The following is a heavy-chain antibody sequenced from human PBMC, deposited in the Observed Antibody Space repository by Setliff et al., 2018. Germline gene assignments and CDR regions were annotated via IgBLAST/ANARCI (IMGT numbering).Heavy chain of an antibody. V-gene: IGHV4-34*01. CDR3: ARYGTEYGDYEIPGDV. CDR2: INHSGSN. D-gene: IGHD4-17*01. J-gene: IGHJ6*04. Sequence: SETLSLTCAVYGGSFSGYYWTWIRQPPGKGLEWIGEINHSGSNNNNPSLKGRVSISVDTSKKQFYLKLTSVTAADTAVYYCARYGTEYGDYEIPGDVWGKGTTVTVSS. CDR1: GGSFSGYY.